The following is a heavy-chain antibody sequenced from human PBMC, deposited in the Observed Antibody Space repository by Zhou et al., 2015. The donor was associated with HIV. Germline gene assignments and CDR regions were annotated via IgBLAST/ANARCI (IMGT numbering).Heavy chain of an antibody. CDR2: IIPIFGTT. D-gene: IGHD3-22*01. CDR3: ARVECYYDSSGSHDCPAFDI. CDR1: GGTFSSYA. V-gene: IGHV1-69*01. Sequence: QVQLVQSGAEVKKPGSSVKVSCKASGGTFSSYAISWVRQAPGQGLEWMGGIIPIFGTTNYAQKFQGRVTITADESTSTAYMELSSLRSEDTAVYYCARVECYYDSSGSHDCPAFDIWGQGTMVTVSS. J-gene: IGHJ3*02.